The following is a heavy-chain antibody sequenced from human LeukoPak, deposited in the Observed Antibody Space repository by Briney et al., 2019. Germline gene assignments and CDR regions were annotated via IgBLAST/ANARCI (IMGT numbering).Heavy chain of an antibody. CDR1: GFTFSHAW. Sequence: GGSLRLSCAASGFTFSHAWMTWIRQAPGKGLEWVSYISSSGSTIYYADSVKGRFTISRDNSKKTVFLQMNSLRADDTAVYYCAKTVVVTANPRAFDIWGQGTMVTVSS. CDR3: AKTVVVTANPRAFDI. CDR2: ISSSGSTI. J-gene: IGHJ3*02. D-gene: IGHD2-21*02. V-gene: IGHV3-11*01.